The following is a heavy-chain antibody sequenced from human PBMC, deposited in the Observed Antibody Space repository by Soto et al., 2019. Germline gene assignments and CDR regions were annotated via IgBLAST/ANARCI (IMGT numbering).Heavy chain of an antibody. Sequence: EVQLLESGGGLIEPGGSQRLSCAASGFTFSNYAMNWVRQAPGKGLEWVSVISGSGGSTYYADSVKGRFTISRDNSKNTLYLQMNSLRAEDTAVYYCARRGPGTYFDYWGQGTLVTVSS. V-gene: IGHV3-23*01. D-gene: IGHD6-13*01. CDR1: GFTFSNYA. CDR2: ISGSGGST. J-gene: IGHJ4*02. CDR3: ARRGPGTYFDY.